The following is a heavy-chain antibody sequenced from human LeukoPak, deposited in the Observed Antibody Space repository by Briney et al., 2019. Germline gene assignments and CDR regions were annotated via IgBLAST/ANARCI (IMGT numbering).Heavy chain of an antibody. J-gene: IGHJ2*01. V-gene: IGHV4-59*01. CDR1: GFTFSSYA. CDR3: ARFYDFWSKWYFDL. D-gene: IGHD3-3*01. Sequence: GSLRLSCAASGFTFSSYAMSWIRQPPGKGLEWIGYIYYSGSTNYNPSLKSRVTISVDTSKNQFSLKLSSVTAADTAVYYCARFYDFWSKWYFDLWGRGTLVTVSS. CDR2: IYYSGST.